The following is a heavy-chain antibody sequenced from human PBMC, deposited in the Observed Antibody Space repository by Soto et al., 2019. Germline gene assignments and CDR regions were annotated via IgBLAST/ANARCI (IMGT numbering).Heavy chain of an antibody. J-gene: IGHJ4*02. D-gene: IGHD6-19*01. CDR2: ISSSSSTI. Sequence: GGSLRLSCAASGFTFSSYSMNWVRQAPGKGLEWVSYISSSSSTIYYADSVKGRFTISRDNSKNTLYLQMNSLRAEDTAVYYCAKGGAVAGTVYFDYWGQGTLVTVSS. V-gene: IGHV3-48*01. CDR1: GFTFSSYS. CDR3: AKGGAVAGTVYFDY.